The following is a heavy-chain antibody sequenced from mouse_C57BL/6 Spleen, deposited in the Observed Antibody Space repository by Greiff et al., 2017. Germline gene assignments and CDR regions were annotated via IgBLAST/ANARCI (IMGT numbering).Heavy chain of an antibody. CDR2: INPNNGGT. V-gene: IGHV1-22*01. CDR3: AKGGYGYDGAMDY. CDR1: GYTFTDYN. J-gene: IGHJ4*01. Sequence: VHVKQSGPELVKPGASVKMSCKASGYTFTDYNMHWVKQSHGKSLEWIGYINPNNGGTSYNQKFKGKATLTVNKSSSTAYMELRSLTSEDSAVYYCAKGGYGYDGAMDYWGQGTSVTVSS. D-gene: IGHD2-2*01.